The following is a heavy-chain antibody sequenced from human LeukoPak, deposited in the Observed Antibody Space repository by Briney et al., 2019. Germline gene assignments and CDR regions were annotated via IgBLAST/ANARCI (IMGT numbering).Heavy chain of an antibody. Sequence: QPGRSLRLSCTSSGFTFGGYALTWVRQAPGRGLEWVGFIRSKAYGETTEYAASVKGRFTISRDESKNIAYLHMNSLRTEDTAVYYCAREGGLYYSDWRAGDYWGQGTLVTVSS. D-gene: IGHD4-11*01. J-gene: IGHJ4*02. CDR3: AREGGLYYSDWRAGDY. V-gene: IGHV3-49*04. CDR2: IRSKAYGETT. CDR1: GFTFGGYA.